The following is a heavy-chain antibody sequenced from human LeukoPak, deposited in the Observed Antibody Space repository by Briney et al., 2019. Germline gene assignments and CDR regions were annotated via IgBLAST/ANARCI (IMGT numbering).Heavy chain of an antibody. J-gene: IGHJ4*02. Sequence: GGSLRLSCAASGFTFSSYGMHWVRQAPGKGLEWVAIISYDGTNKYYADSVKGRFTISRDNSKNTLYLQMSSLRAEDTAVYHCVKDRDSGYDSLDYWGQGTLVTVSS. CDR1: GFTFSSYG. CDR2: ISYDGTNK. V-gene: IGHV3-30*18. D-gene: IGHD5-12*01. CDR3: VKDRDSGYDSLDY.